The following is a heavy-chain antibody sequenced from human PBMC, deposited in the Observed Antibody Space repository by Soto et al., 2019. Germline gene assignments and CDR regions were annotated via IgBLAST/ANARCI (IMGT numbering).Heavy chain of an antibody. CDR3: TTDSYCYSSGYRVWALDY. CDR2: IKSKTDGGTT. V-gene: IGHV3-15*07. D-gene: IGHD3-22*01. Sequence: GGSLRLSCAASGFTFNDAWMNWVRQVPGKGLEWVGRIKSKTDGGTTDYAAPVKGRFTISRDDSKNTLHLQMNSLKTEDTAVYYCTTDSYCYSSGYRVWALDYWGQGTLVTVSS. J-gene: IGHJ4*02. CDR1: GFTFNDAW.